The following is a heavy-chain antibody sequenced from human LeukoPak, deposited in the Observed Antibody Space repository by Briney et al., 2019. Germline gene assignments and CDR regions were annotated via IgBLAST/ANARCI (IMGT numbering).Heavy chain of an antibody. J-gene: IGHJ6*02. V-gene: IGHV4-59*08. CDR3: ARTKGIAAAGTIRPYYYYGMDV. CDR2: IYYSGST. D-gene: IGHD6-13*01. CDR1: GGSISSYY. Sequence: PSETLSLTCTVSGGSISSYYWSWIRQPPGKGLEWIGYIYYSGSTNYNPSLKSRVTISVDTSKNQFSLKLSSVTAADTAVYYCARTKGIAAAGTIRPYYYYGMDVWGQGTTVTVSS.